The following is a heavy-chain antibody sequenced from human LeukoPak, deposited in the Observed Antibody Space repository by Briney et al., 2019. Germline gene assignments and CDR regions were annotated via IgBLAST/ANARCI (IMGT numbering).Heavy chain of an antibody. V-gene: IGHV1-8*03. CDR2: MNPNSGNT. CDR3: ARAYCEAPRYQLLCGPPYMDV. CDR1: GYTFTSYD. Sequence: GASVKVSCKASGYTFTSYDINWVRQATGQGLEWMGWMNPNSGNTGYAQKFQGRVTITRNTSISTAYMELSSLRSEDTAVYRCARAYCEAPRYQLLCGPPYMDVWGKGTTVTVSS. J-gene: IGHJ6*03. D-gene: IGHD2-2*01.